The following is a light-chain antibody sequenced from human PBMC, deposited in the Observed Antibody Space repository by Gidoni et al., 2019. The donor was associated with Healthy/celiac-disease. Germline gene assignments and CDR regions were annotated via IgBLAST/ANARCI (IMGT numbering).Light chain of an antibody. J-gene: IGKJ4*01. V-gene: IGKV1-33*01. CDR2: DAS. CDR1: QDISNY. CDR3: QQYDNLPLT. Sequence: IPITQSPSPLSASVGDRVTITCQASQDISNYLNWYQQKPGKAPKLLIYDASNLETGVPSRFSGRGSGTDFTFTISSLQPEDIATYYCQQYDNLPLTFGGGTKVEIK.